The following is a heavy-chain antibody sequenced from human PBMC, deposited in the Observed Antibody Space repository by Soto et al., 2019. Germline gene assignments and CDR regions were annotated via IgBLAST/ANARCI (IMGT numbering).Heavy chain of an antibody. Sequence: PSETLSLTCAVSGGSISSGGYSWSWIRQPPGKGLEWIGYISHSGSTYYNPSLKSRVTISVDRSKNQFSLKLSSVTAADTAVYYCARGVQGEDYWGQGTLVTVSS. J-gene: IGHJ4*02. CDR2: ISHSGST. CDR3: ARGVQGEDY. D-gene: IGHD3-16*01. CDR1: GGSISSGGYS. V-gene: IGHV4-30-2*01.